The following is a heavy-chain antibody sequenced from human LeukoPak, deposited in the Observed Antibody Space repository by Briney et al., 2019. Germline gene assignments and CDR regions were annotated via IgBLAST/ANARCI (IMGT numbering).Heavy chain of an antibody. V-gene: IGHV3-21*04. CDR1: GYTFSSYS. CDR2: ISSGSSYI. CDR3: AKDPYGDYYFDY. D-gene: IGHD4-17*01. J-gene: IGHJ4*02. Sequence: GGSLRLSCAASGYTFSSYSMNWVRQAPGKGLDWVSFISSGSSYIYYADSVKGRFTISRDNSRNTLYLQMNSLRAENTAVYFCAKDPYGDYYFDYWGQGTLVTVSS.